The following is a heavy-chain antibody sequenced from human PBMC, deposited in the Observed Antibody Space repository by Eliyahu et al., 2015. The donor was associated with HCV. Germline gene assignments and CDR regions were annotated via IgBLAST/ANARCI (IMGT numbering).Heavy chain of an antibody. CDR1: GYTFTGYY. J-gene: IGHJ4*02. CDR3: ARDVPPYFFDY. D-gene: IGHD3-10*02. V-gene: IGHV1-2*02. CDR2: INPNSGGT. Sequence: QVQLVQSGAEVKKPGASVXVSCXASGYTFTGYYMHXVXXAPGQGLEWMGWINPNSGGTNYAQKFQGRVTMTRDTSISTAYMELSRLRSDDTAVYYCARDVPPYFFDYWGQGTLVTVSS.